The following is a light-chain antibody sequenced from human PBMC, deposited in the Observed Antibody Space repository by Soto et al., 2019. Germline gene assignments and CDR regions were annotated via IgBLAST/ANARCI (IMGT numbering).Light chain of an antibody. J-gene: IGKJ4*01. CDR1: QTISTW. Sequence: DIQMTQSPSTLSASVGDRVTITCRASQTISTWLAWYQQKPGKVPKLLIYAASTLQSGVPSRFSGSGSGTDFALTISSLQPEDVATYYCQKYNNAPQLTFGGGTKVDIK. CDR3: QKYNNAPQLT. V-gene: IGKV1-27*01. CDR2: AAS.